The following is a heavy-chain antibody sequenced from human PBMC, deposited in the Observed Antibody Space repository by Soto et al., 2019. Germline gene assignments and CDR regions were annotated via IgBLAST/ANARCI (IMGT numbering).Heavy chain of an antibody. CDR2: ISGDSSST. CDR1: GFTFSTYA. J-gene: IGHJ6*02. Sequence: PVGSLRLSCAASGFTFSTYAMSWVRQSAGKGLEWVSAISGDSSSTYYADSVKGRFTIARDNSKNTLYLQMNSLRAEDTAVYYCGKGDRIRGEVDVCRQGTTVTVSS. CDR3: GKGDRIRGEVDV. V-gene: IGHV3-23*01. D-gene: IGHD3-10*01.